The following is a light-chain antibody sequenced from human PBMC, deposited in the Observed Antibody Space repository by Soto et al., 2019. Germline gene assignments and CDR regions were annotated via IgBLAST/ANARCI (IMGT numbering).Light chain of an antibody. J-gene: IGKJ1*01. CDR2: AAS. CDR3: LTYKSGLWT. V-gene: IGKV1-27*01. CDR1: RDITNH. Sequence: DIQMTQSPSSLSASVGDRVTFTCRASRDITNHLAWYQQKPGKVPKLLVYAASTLQSGVPSRFSGSGSGTDFTLTISSLQPEDVATYLCLTYKSGLWTFGQGTKVEIK.